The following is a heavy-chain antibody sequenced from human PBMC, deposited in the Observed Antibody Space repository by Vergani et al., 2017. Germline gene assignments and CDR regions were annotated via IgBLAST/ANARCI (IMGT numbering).Heavy chain of an antibody. V-gene: IGHV4-34*01. CDR2: IYYSGST. CDR3: ARHSTVEWLVKLGWIDP. CDR1: GGSFSGYY. J-gene: IGHJ5*02. Sequence: QVQLQQWGAGLLKPSETLSLTCAVYGGSFSGYYWGWIRQPPGKRLEWIASIYYSGSTDYNPSLKSRVTISVDTSKNQFSLKLSSVTAADTAVYFCARHSTVEWLVKLGWIDPWGQGILVTVSS. D-gene: IGHD6-19*01.